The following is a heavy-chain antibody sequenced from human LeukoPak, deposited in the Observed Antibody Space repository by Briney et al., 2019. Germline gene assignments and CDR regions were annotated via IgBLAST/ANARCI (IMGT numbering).Heavy chain of an antibody. CDR3: ARDLEYNYDSSGLDY. CDR2: INPKSGDT. V-gene: IGHV1-2*02. CDR1: GYTLTSYA. D-gene: IGHD3-22*01. Sequence: ASVKVSCKASGYTLTSYAMNWVRQAPGQGLEWMGWINPKSGDTNYAQKFQGRVRMTRDTSINTAYMELSRLRSDDTAVYYCARDLEYNYDSSGLDYWGQGTLVTVSS. J-gene: IGHJ4*02.